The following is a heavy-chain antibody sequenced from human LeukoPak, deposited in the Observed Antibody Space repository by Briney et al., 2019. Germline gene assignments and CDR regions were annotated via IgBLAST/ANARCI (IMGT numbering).Heavy chain of an antibody. V-gene: IGHV3-53*01. Sequence: PVQPLDSASVPIYSSGYSKYADSVKGRFSISRDNSENTLSLQMNSLRAEDTAVYYCARGGRQHDAFDIWGQGTMVTVSS. D-gene: IGHD3-10*01. CDR2: PIYSSGYS. J-gene: IGHJ3*02. CDR3: ARGGRQHDAFDI.